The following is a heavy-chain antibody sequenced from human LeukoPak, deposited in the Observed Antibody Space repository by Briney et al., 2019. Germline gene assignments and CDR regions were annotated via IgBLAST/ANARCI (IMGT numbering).Heavy chain of an antibody. CDR1: GGSFSGYY. V-gene: IGHV4-34*01. CDR3: ARGRAGWTTVTTTPTN. D-gene: IGHD4-11*01. CDR2: INHSGST. Sequence: PSETLSLTCAVYGGSFSGYYWSWIRQPPGKGLEWIGEINHSGSTNYNPSLKSRVTISVDTSKNQFSLKLSPVTAADTAVYYCARGRAGWTTVTTTPTNWGQGTLVTVSS. J-gene: IGHJ4*02.